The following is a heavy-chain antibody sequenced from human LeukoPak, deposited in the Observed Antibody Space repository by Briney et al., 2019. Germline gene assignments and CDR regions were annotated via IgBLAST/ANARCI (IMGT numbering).Heavy chain of an antibody. D-gene: IGHD3-22*01. CDR2: IVVGSGNT. V-gene: IGHV1-58*02. CDR3: AASSGYNYYYMDV. J-gene: IGHJ6*03. Sequence: SVKVSCKASGFTFTSSAMQWVRQARGQRLEWIGWIVVGSGNTNYAQEFQERVTITRDMSTSTAYMELSSLRSEDTAVYYCAASSGYNYYYMDVWGKGTTVTVSS. CDR1: GFTFTSSA.